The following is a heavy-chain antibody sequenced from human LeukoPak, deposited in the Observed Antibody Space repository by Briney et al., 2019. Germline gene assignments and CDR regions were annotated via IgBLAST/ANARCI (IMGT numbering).Heavy chain of an antibody. D-gene: IGHD4-17*01. Sequence: SGGSLRLSCAASGFTSSSYSMNWVRQAPGKGLEWVSSISSSNSYIFYADSVKGRFAISRDNAKNSLYLQMNSLRAEDTAVYYCAREAFSEGDGDYVGYWGQGTLVTVSS. CDR3: AREAFSEGDGDYVGY. CDR1: GFTSSSYS. CDR2: ISSSNSYI. V-gene: IGHV3-21*01. J-gene: IGHJ4*02.